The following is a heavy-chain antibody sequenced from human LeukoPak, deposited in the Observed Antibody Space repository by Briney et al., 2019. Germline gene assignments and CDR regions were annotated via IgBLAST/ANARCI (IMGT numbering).Heavy chain of an antibody. J-gene: IGHJ4*02. CDR3: ANGRPTPLDY. V-gene: IGHV3-23*01. CDR1: GFTFSSYA. D-gene: IGHD1-26*01. CDR2: ISGSGGST. Sequence: GGSLRLSCAASGFTFSSYAMSWVRQAPGKGLEWVSAISGSGGSTYYADSVKGRFTISRDNAKNSLYLQMNSLRAEDTAIYYCANGRPTPLDYWGQGTLVTVSS.